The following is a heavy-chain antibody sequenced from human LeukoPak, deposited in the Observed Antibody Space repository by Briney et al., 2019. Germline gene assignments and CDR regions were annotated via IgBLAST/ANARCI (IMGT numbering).Heavy chain of an antibody. CDR2: IYTSGST. V-gene: IGHV4-4*07. CDR3: AREFSWSGFFDY. J-gene: IGHJ4*02. CDR1: GDSISNYY. Sequence: SETLSLTCTVSGDSISNYYWSWIRQPAGKGLEWIGRIYTSGSTNYNPSLKSRVTISVDTSKNQFSLKLRSMTAADTAVYYCAREFSWSGFFDYWGQGTLVTVSS. D-gene: IGHD3-3*01.